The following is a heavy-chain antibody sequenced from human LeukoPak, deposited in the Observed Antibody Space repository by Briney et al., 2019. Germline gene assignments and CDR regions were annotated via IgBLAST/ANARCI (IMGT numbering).Heavy chain of an antibody. CDR2: IIPIFGTS. V-gene: IGHV1-69*13. CDR3: ARGPFYSSGWYRQGYYFDY. D-gene: IGHD6-19*01. Sequence: SVKVSCKTSGGTLSRFGISWVRQAPGQGLEWMGGIIPIFGTSNYAQKFQGRVTITADESTSTAYMELSSLRSEDTAVYYCARGPFYSSGWYRQGYYFDYWGQGTLVTVSS. CDR1: GGTLSRFG. J-gene: IGHJ4*02.